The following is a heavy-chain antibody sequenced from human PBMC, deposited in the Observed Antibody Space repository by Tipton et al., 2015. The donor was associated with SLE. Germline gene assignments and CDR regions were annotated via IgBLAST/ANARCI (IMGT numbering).Heavy chain of an antibody. V-gene: IGHV4-39*07. J-gene: IGHJ4*02. D-gene: IGHD7-27*01. CDR1: GGSISTYF. CDR2: ISYSGAT. CDR3: ARLTPWGYDY. Sequence: TLSLTCSVSGGSISTYFWDWIRQPPGKGLMLIGSISYSGATSYNPSLKSRVTISVDTSKNQFSLSLISMTAADTAVYYCARLTPWGYDYWGPGMLVTVSS.